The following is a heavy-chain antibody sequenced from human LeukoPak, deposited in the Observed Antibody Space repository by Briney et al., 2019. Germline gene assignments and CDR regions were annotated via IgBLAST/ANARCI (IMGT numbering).Heavy chain of an antibody. D-gene: IGHD3-22*01. Sequence: GESLRISCKGSGYSFTSYWISWVRQMPGKGLEWMGRIDPSDSYTNYSPSLQGHVTISADKSISTAYLQWSSLKASDTAMYYCARHRHYYDSSGYDCDYWGQGTLVTVSS. CDR3: ARHRHYYDSSGYDCDY. V-gene: IGHV5-10-1*01. J-gene: IGHJ4*02. CDR2: IDPSDSYT. CDR1: GYSFTSYW.